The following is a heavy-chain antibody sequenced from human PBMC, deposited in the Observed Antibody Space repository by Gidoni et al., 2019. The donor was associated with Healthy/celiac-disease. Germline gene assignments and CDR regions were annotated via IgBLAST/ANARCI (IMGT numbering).Heavy chain of an antibody. D-gene: IGHD3-10*01. V-gene: IGHV1-2*02. CDR3: ARMGNYYGSGGVDY. J-gene: IGHJ4*02. Sequence: QVQLVQSGAEVKKPGASVNVSCKASGYTFTDYYIHWVLPAPGQGLEWMGWINPNGGGTSYAQMFQDRVTMARDTSISTAYMELSRLRSDDTAVYYCARMGNYYGSGGVDYWGQGTLVTVSS. CDR1: GYTFTDYY. CDR2: INPNGGGT.